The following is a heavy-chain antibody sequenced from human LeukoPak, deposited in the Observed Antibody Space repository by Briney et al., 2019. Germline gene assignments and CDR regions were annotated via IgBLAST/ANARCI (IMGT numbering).Heavy chain of an antibody. J-gene: IGHJ4*02. CDR3: AGSGSYYGDFDY. CDR2: IYYSGST. D-gene: IGHD3-10*01. CDR1: GGSIRSYY. V-gene: IGHV4-59*01. Sequence: SETLSLTCTVSGGSIRSYYWSWIRQPPGKGLEWIGYIYYSGSTNYNPSLKSRVTISVDTSKNQFSLKLNSVTAADTAVYYCAGSGSYYGDFDYWGQGTLVTVSS.